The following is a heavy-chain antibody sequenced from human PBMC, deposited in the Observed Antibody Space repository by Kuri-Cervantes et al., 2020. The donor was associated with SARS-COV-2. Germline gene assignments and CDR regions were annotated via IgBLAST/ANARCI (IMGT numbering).Heavy chain of an antibody. D-gene: IGHD2-2*01. Sequence: GGSLRLSCAASGFTFSSYEMNWVRQAPGKGLEWVSYISSSGSTIYYADSVKGRFTISRDNAKNSLYLQMNSLRAEDTAVYYCARAIRGLVPAARNWFDPWGQGTLVTVSS. CDR2: ISSSGSTI. J-gene: IGHJ5*02. V-gene: IGHV3-48*03. CDR1: GFTFSSYE. CDR3: ARAIRGLVPAARNWFDP.